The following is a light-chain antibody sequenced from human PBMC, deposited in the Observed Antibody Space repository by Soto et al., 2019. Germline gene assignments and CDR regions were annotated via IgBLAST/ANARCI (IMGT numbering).Light chain of an antibody. CDR1: QGTSSY. V-gene: IGKV1-8*01. J-gene: IGKJ1*01. CDR2: AAS. CDR3: QQYYSYPRT. Sequence: AIRMTQSPSPFSASTGDRVTITCRASQGTSSYFAWYQHKPGKAPKLMIYAASTLQSGVPSRFSGSSSGTDFTLTISCLQSEDLATYYYQQYYSYPRTFGQATKMEIK.